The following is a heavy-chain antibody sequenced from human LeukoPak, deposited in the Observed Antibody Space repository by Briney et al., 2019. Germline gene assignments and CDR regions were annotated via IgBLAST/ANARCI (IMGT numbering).Heavy chain of an antibody. D-gene: IGHD5-18*01. Sequence: PSQTLSLTCTVSGGSISSGDYSWSWIRQPPGKGLEWIGEINHSGSTNYNPSPKSRVTISVDTSKNQFSLKLSSVTAADTAVYYCARGRGRGYRFGDYWGQGTLVTVSS. CDR3: ARGRGRGYRFGDY. CDR2: INHSGST. V-gene: IGHV4-30-2*01. J-gene: IGHJ4*02. CDR1: GGSISSGDYS.